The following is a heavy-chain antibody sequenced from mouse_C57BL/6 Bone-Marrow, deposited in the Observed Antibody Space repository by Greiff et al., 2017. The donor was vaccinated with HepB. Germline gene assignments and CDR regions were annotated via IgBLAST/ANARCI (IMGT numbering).Heavy chain of an antibody. CDR3: ARAPYGNYLYYFDY. CDR2: IYPSDSET. Sequence: QVQLQQPGAELVRPGSSVKLSCKASGYTFTSYWMDWVKQRPGQGLEWIGNIYPSDSETHYNQKFKDKATLTVDKSSSTAYMQLSILTSEDSAVYYCARAPYGNYLYYFDYWGQGTTLTVSS. V-gene: IGHV1-61*01. J-gene: IGHJ2*01. CDR1: GYTFTSYW. D-gene: IGHD2-1*01.